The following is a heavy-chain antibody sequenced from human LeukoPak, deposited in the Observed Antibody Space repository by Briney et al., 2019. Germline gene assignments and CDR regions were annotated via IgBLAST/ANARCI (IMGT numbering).Heavy chain of an antibody. CDR2: INNNGRI. CDR3: ARGAGWYDY. D-gene: IGHD6-19*01. V-gene: IGHV4-59*08. J-gene: IGHJ4*02. CDR1: GASISSNY. Sequence: PSETLSLTCTVSGASISSNYWSWIRQSPGKELEWIAYINNNGRINYNPSFKSRVTISADTSKNQFSLNVRSVTAADTAVYYCARGAGWYDYWGQGTQVTVFS.